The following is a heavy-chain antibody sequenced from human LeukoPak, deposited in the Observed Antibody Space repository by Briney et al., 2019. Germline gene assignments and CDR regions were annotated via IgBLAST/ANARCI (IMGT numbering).Heavy chain of an antibody. CDR3: ARGRTVTTGYYYYYMDV. D-gene: IGHD4-17*01. V-gene: IGHV4-34*01. J-gene: IGHJ6*03. CDR1: GGSFSGYH. Sequence: SETLSLTCAVYGGSFSGYHWSWIRQPPGKGLEWIGEINHSGSTNYNPSLKSRVTISVDTSKNQFSLKLSSVTAAHTAVYYCARGRTVTTGYYYYYMDVWGKGTTVTVSS. CDR2: INHSGST.